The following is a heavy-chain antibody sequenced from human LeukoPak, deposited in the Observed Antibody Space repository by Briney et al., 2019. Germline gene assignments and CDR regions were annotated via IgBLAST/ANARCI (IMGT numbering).Heavy chain of an antibody. CDR2: IIPIFGTT. D-gene: IGHD1-26*01. V-gene: IGHV1-69*13. Sequence: SVKVSCKASGGTFSSYAISWVRQAPGQGLEWMGGIIPIFGTTNYAQKFQGGVTITADESTSTAYMELSSLRSEDTAVYYCARATPSGRLFDYWGQGTLVTVSS. CDR3: ARATPSGRLFDY. CDR1: GGTFSSYA. J-gene: IGHJ4*02.